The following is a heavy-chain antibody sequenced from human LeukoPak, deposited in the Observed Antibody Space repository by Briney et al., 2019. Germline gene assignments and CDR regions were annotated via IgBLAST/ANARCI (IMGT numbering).Heavy chain of an antibody. Sequence: SETLSLTCTVSGGSISSYYWSWIRQPPGKGLEWIGYIYYSGSTNYNPSLKSRVTISVDTSKNQFSLKLSSVTAADTAVYYCARDTGDWNYDSYDYWGQGTLVTVSS. CDR1: GGSISSYY. CDR2: IYYSGST. CDR3: ARDTGDWNYDSYDY. J-gene: IGHJ4*02. D-gene: IGHD1-7*01. V-gene: IGHV4-59*12.